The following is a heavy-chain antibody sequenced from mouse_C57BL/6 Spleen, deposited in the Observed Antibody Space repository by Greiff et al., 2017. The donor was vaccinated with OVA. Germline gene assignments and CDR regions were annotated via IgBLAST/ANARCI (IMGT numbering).Heavy chain of an antibody. CDR2: ISSGGGYT. CDR3: ARQGDSTMITYRYFDV. V-gene: IGHV5-6*02. Sequence: EVKLVESGGDLVKPGGSLKLSCAASGFTFRSYGMSWVRQTPDKRLEWVATISSGGGYTYYPDSVKGRFTISRDNAKTTLYLQMSRLKSEDTAMYYGARQGDSTMITYRYFDVWGTGTTVTVSS. D-gene: IGHD2-4*01. CDR1: GFTFRSYG. J-gene: IGHJ1*03.